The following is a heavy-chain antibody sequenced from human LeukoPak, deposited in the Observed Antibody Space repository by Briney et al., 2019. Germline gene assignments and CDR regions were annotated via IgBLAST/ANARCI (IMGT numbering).Heavy chain of an antibody. CDR2: INHSGST. CDR1: GGSFSGYY. J-gene: IGHJ5*02. Sequence: PSETLSLTCAVYGGSFSGYYWSWIRQPPGKGLEWIGEINHSGSTNYNPSLKSRVTISVDTSKNQFSLKLSSVTAADTAVYYCARGDYYGWNRFDPWGQGTLVTVSS. CDR3: ARGDYYGWNRFDP. V-gene: IGHV4-34*01. D-gene: IGHD3-22*01.